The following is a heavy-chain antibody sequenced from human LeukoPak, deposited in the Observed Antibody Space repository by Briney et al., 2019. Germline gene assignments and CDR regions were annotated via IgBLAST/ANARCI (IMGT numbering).Heavy chain of an antibody. CDR3: ARGLITIFGVVTGANWFDP. V-gene: IGHV6-1*01. Sequence: SQTLSLTCAISGDSVSSNSAAWNWIRQSPSRGLEWLGRTYHRSKWYNDYAVSVKSRITINPDTSKNQFSLQLNSVTPEDTAVYYCARGLITIFGVVTGANWFDPWGQGTLVTVSS. D-gene: IGHD3-3*01. CDR2: TYHRSKWYN. CDR1: GDSVSSNSAA. J-gene: IGHJ5*02.